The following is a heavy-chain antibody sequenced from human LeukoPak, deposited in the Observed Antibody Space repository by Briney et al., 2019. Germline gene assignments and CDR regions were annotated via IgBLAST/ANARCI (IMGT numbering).Heavy chain of an antibody. Sequence: ASVKVSCKVSGYTLTELSMHWVRQAPGKGLEWTGGFDPEDGETIYAQKFQGRVTMTEDTSTDTAYMELSSLRSEDTAVYYCARYDILTGSPCNWGQGTLVTVSS. V-gene: IGHV1-24*01. J-gene: IGHJ4*02. CDR1: GYTLTELS. CDR2: FDPEDGET. CDR3: ARYDILTGSPCN. D-gene: IGHD3-9*01.